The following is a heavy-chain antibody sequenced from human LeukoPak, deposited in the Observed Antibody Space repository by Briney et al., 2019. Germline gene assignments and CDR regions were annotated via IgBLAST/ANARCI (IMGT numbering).Heavy chain of an antibody. V-gene: IGHV5-51*01. CDR2: IYPGDSDT. D-gene: IGHD3-22*01. J-gene: IGHJ4*02. CDR1: GYSFTNYW. Sequence: GESLKISCKASGYSFTNYWIGWVRQMPGKGLEWMGIIYPGDSDTRYSPSFQGQVTISADKSISTAYLQWSSLKASDTAMYYCARRSLYYYDSSGYDFDYWGQGTLVTVSS. CDR3: ARRSLYYYDSSGYDFDY.